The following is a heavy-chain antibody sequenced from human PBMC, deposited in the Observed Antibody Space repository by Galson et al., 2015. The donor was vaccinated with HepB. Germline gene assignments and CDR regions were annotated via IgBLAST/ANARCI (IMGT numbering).Heavy chain of an antibody. D-gene: IGHD3-10*01. Sequence: QSGAEVKRPGESLRISCKASGSTFTSYYMHWVRQAPGQGLEWMGIINPSGGSTSYAQKLQGRVTMTRDTSTSTVYMELSSLRSEDTAVYYCARSYGSGSPPQGVDPWGQGTLVTVSS. V-gene: IGHV1-46*04. J-gene: IGHJ5*02. CDR3: ARSYGSGSPPQGVDP. CDR1: GSTFTSYY. CDR2: INPSGGST.